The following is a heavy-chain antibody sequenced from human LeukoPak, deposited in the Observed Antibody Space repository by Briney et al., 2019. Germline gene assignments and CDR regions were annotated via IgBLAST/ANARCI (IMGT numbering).Heavy chain of an antibody. CDR3: ARGNGSYPNDY. Sequence: SVKVSCKASGGTFSSYTISWVRQAPGQGLEWMGRIIHILGIANYAQKFQGRVTITADKSTSTAYMELSSLRSEDTAVYYCARGNGSYPNDYWGQGTLVTVSS. J-gene: IGHJ4*02. D-gene: IGHD1-26*01. CDR2: IIHILGIA. V-gene: IGHV1-69*02. CDR1: GGTFSSYT.